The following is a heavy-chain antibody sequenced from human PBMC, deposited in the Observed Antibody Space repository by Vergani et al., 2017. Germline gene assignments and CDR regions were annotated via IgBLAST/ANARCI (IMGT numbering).Heavy chain of an antibody. Sequence: QVQLVESGGGVVQRGGSLRLPCATSGCTLSNYDMQWIRQGPGKGLEFVAFIQFDGSNQYYADSVKGRFTLSRDFSKNTLYLQMNSLRDEDTGVYYCARDLRLLYNRFDPWGQGTLVTVSS. CDR1: GCTLSNYD. CDR3: ARDLRLLYNRFDP. J-gene: IGHJ5*02. CDR2: IQFDGSNQ. D-gene: IGHD1-14*01. V-gene: IGHV3-30*02.